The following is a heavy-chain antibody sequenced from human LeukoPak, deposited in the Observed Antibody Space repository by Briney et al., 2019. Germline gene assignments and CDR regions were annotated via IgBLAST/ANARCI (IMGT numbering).Heavy chain of an antibody. Sequence: GSLRLSCAASGFTFSSYSMNWVRQAPGKGLEWVSSISSSSSSYIYYADSVKGRFTISRDNAKNSLYLQMNSLRAEDTAVYYCARSDSSSRYGGFWFDPWGQGTLVTVSS. CDR1: GFTFSSYS. D-gene: IGHD6-13*01. CDR2: ISSSSSSYI. CDR3: ARSDSSSRYGGFWFDP. V-gene: IGHV3-21*01. J-gene: IGHJ5*02.